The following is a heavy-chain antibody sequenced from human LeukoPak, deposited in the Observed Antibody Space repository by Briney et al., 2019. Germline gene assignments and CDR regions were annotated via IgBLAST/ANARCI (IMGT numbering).Heavy chain of an antibody. V-gene: IGHV4-34*01. Sequence: SETLSLTCGVSGGSLSVYYCNWIRQPSGKGLEWIGEINHSGTTNFDPSLRGRVAISVDRSNNQCSLRLTSVTAADTAVYYCARDPCSKSSCPLRYWGQGTQVTVSS. CDR2: INHSGTT. J-gene: IGHJ4*02. CDR3: ARDPCSKSSCPLRY. D-gene: IGHD2-15*01. CDR1: GGSLSVYY.